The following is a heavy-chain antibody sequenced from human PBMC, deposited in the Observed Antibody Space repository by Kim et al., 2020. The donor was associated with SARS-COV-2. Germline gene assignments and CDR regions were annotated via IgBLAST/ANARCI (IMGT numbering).Heavy chain of an antibody. V-gene: IGHV1-18*01. J-gene: IGHJ6*02. D-gene: IGHD6-13*01. CDR2: ISAYNGNT. CDR3: ARDLDRPYSSSWYNFLSTYYYYGMDV. CDR1: GYTFTSYG. Sequence: ASVKVSCKASGYTFTSYGISWVRQAPGQGLEWMGWISAYNGNTNYAQKLQGRVTMTTDTSTSTAYMELRSLRSDDTAVYYCARDLDRPYSSSWYNFLSTYYYYGMDVWGQGTTVTVSS.